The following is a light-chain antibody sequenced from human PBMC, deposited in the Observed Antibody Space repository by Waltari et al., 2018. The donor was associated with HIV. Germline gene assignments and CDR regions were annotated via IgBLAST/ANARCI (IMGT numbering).Light chain of an antibody. Sequence: QSALTQPASVSGSPGQSITISCTGTGSDVGSYDLVSWYQQHPGKVPNLIISEVTTRPSVIAIRFSGSKSCNTASLTISGLQAEDEADYDCCSYAGSRVFVVFGGGTKVSVL. J-gene: IGLJ3*02. V-gene: IGLV2-23*02. CDR2: EVT. CDR1: GSDVGSYDL. CDR3: CSYAGSRVFVV.